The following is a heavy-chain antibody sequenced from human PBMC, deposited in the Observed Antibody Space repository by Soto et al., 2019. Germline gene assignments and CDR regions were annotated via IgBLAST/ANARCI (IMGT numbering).Heavy chain of an antibody. CDR3: APVRNFDKLFSL. V-gene: IGHV4-34*01. J-gene: IGHJ4*02. D-gene: IGHD3-9*01. CDR1: GGSFSNYY. Sequence: SETLSLTCAVYGGSFSNYYWSWIRQPPGKGLEWIGEINQGGSTTYNPSLKSRVTMSLDTSKTQYFLKLNSVTAAYTAVYYCAPVRNFDKLFSLWGQGTPVTVSS. CDR2: INQGGST.